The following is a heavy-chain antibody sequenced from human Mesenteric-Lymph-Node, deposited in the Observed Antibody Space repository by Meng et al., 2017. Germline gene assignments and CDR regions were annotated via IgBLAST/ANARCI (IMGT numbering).Heavy chain of an antibody. V-gene: IGHV3-69-1*01. CDR2: ISSSSTI. D-gene: IGHD3-22*01. J-gene: IGHJ4*02. CDR1: GFTFSDYY. Sequence: GGSLRLSCAASGFTFSDYYMNWVRQAPGKGLEWVSSISSSSTIYYADSVKGRFTISRDNAKNSLYLQMNSLRAEDTAVYYCASIDYDSSGLHLWGQGTLVTVSS. CDR3: ASIDYDSSGLHL.